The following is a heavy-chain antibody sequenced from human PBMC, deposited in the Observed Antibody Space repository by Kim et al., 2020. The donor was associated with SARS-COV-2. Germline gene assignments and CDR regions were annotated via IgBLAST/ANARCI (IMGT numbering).Heavy chain of an antibody. CDR3: AKETLHCSTNDCFDLDY. CDR2: ILGDGSNT. Sequence: GGSLRLSCVASGFTFSNFAMSWVRQVPGKGLEWVSAILGDGSNTYYTDSVKGRFIISRDNSKNTVYLQMTSLRAGDTAVYYCAKETLHCSTNDCFDLDYWGQGTLVAVSS. J-gene: IGHJ4*02. D-gene: IGHD2-2*01. V-gene: IGHV3-23*01. CDR1: GFTFSNFA.